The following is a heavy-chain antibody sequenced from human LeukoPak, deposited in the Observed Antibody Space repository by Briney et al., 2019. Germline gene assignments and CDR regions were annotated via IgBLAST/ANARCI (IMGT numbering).Heavy chain of an antibody. CDR1: GVSIISSDYH. D-gene: IGHD2-15*01. V-gene: IGHV4-39*01. CDR2: ISYSGNT. J-gene: IGHJ3*02. Sequence: AETLSLTCTVSGVSIISSDYHWGWVRQPPGKGLEWIGTISYSGNTDYNPSLRSRVTISVDTSNNQFSLRLGSVTAADTAVYHCARHCCSGPAKRVFDIWGQGTMVTVSS. CDR3: ARHCCSGPAKRVFDI.